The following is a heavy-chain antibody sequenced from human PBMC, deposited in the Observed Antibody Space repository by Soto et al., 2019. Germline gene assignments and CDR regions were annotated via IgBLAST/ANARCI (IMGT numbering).Heavy chain of an antibody. CDR3: ARTSSGWYSHFDY. D-gene: IGHD6-19*01. V-gene: IGHV1-2*02. CDR1: GYTXTGYY. CDR2: INPNSGGT. J-gene: IGHJ4*02. Sequence: GXSXKVSYKASGYTXTGYYMDLVRQAPGQGLEWSGWINPNSGGTKYAKKFQGRVTITRDTSISTAYMELSRLRSDDTAVYYCARTSSGWYSHFDYWGQGTLGTVSS.